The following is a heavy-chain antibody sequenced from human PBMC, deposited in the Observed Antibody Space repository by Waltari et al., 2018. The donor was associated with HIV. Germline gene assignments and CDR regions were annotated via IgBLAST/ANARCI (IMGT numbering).Heavy chain of an antibody. V-gene: IGHV3-48*03. CDR2: ISSSVNTI. Sequence: VQLVESGGGLIPPGGSLRLSGAASGFTFSSYEMIWARQAPGKGLEWVSYISSSVNTIYYADSVKGRFTISRDNAKNSLYLQMNSLRAEDTAVYYCARARYNNGWYEYYFDFWGQGTLVTVSS. J-gene: IGHJ4*02. CDR1: GFTFSSYE. D-gene: IGHD6-19*01. CDR3: ARARYNNGWYEYYFDF.